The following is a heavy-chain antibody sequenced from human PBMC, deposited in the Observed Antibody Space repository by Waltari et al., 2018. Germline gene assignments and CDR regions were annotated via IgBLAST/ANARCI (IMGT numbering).Heavy chain of an antibody. CDR3: ATGDSHAFDM. CDR1: GFTFSSYY. Sequence: EVQLVESGGGLVQFGGSLRPSCAASGFTFSSYYMPWVRQTPGKGLVWVSRINGYGTSTTYADSVKGRFTTSRDNARNTLHLQMNSLRVEDTAVYYCATGDSHAFDMWGQGTLVIVSS. CDR2: INGYGTST. D-gene: IGHD4-17*01. V-gene: IGHV3-74*01. J-gene: IGHJ3*02.